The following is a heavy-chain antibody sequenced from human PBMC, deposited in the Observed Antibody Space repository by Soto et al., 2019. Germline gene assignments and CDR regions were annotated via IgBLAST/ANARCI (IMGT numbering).Heavy chain of an antibody. CDR2: IYTSGST. CDR1: GGSISSYY. Sequence: KPSETLSLTCTVSGGSISSYYWSWIRQPAGKGLEWIGRIYTSGSTNYNPSLKSRVTMSVDTSKNQFSLKLSSVTAADTAVYYCARDSYYYDSSGYYYVWYFDLWGRGTLVTSPQ. D-gene: IGHD3-22*01. V-gene: IGHV4-4*07. CDR3: ARDSYYYDSSGYYYVWYFDL. J-gene: IGHJ2*01.